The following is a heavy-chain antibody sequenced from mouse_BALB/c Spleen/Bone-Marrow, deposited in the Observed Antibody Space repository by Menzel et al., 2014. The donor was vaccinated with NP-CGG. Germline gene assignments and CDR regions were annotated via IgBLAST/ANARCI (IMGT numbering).Heavy chain of an antibody. V-gene: IGHV14-4*02. Sequence: VQLQQSGAELVRSGASVKLSCTASGFNIKDFYMHWVKQRPEQGLEWIGWIDPENGDTEYAPKFQDKATMTADTSSNTAYLQLSSLTSEDTAVYYCNGDYYLSYAMDYWGQGTSVTVSS. CDR1: GFNIKDFY. CDR2: IDPENGDT. CDR3: NGDYYLSYAMDY. D-gene: IGHD1-1*01. J-gene: IGHJ4*01.